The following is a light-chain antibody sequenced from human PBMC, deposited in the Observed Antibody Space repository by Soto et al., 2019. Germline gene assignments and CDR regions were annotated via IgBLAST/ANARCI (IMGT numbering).Light chain of an antibody. CDR2: DAF. CDR3: QQRGDWPRT. CDR1: QRVGSN. V-gene: IGKV3-11*01. Sequence: EIVLTQSPATLSLSPGERATLTCRASQRVGSNFAWYLQKPGQAPRLLIYDAFNRATGIPDRFSGSGSGTDFTLIISSLEPEDFAVYYCQQRGDWPRTFGQGTKVEI. J-gene: IGKJ2*01.